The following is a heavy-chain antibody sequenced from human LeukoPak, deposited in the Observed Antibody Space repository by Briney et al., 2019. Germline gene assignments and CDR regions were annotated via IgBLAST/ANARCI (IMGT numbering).Heavy chain of an antibody. Sequence: GGSLRLSCAASGFTFSSYWMHWVRQAPGKGLVWVSRINSDGRRTSYADSVKGRFTISRDNAKNTLYLQMNSLRAEDTAVYYCAKGGGYEAQYYYYYLDVWGKGTTVTISS. CDR2: INSDGRRT. J-gene: IGHJ6*03. D-gene: IGHD5-12*01. CDR1: GFTFSSYW. V-gene: IGHV3-74*01. CDR3: AKGGGYEAQYYYYYLDV.